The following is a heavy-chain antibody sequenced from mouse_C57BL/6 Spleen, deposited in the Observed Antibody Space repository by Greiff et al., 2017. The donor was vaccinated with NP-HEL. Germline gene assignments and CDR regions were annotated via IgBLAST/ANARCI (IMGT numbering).Heavy chain of an antibody. CDR2: IDPSDSYT. V-gene: IGHV1-69*01. J-gene: IGHJ4*01. Sequence: QVQLKQSGAELVMPGASVKLSCKASGYTFTSYWMHWVKQRPGQGLEWIGEIDPSDSYTNYNQKFKGKSTLTVDKSSSTAYMQLSSLTSEDSAVYYCARWGTVVENYAMDYWGQRTSVTVSS. CDR3: ARWGTVVENYAMDY. CDR1: GYTFTSYW. D-gene: IGHD1-1*01.